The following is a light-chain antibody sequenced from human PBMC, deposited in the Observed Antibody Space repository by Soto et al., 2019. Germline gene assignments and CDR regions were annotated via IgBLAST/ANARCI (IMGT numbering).Light chain of an antibody. Sequence: EIVMTQSPATLSVSPGERAPLSFRASQSVSSNLAWYQQKPGQAHRLLIYGAYTRATGIQARFSGSGSGTEFTLTIRSLQSEDFAAYYCQQYNNWPRTFGQGTKVDI. CDR2: GAY. V-gene: IGKV3-15*01. CDR1: QSVSSN. CDR3: QQYNNWPRT. J-gene: IGKJ1*01.